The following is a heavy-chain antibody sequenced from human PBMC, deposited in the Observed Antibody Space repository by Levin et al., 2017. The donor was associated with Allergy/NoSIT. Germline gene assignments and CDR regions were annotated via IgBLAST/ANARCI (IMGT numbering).Heavy chain of an antibody. J-gene: IGHJ5*02. Sequence: AGGSLRLSCAASGFTFSDYAMTWVRQAPGKGLEWVSGITVSGRGTYYADSVKGRFTISRDNSKNILYLQMNGLRAEDTAVYYCAKNKGPYDSSGYNLGWFDPWGQGTLVTVSS. CDR2: ITVSGRGT. CDR3: AKNKGPYDSSGYNLGWFDP. CDR1: GFTFSDYA. D-gene: IGHD3-22*01. V-gene: IGHV3-23*01.